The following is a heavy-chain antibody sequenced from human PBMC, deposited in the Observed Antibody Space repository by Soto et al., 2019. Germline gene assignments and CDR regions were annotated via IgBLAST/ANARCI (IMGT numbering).Heavy chain of an antibody. Sequence: GESLKISCNGSGYNVTSYWIGWVRQMPGKGLEWMGIIYPGDSDTRYSPSFQGQVTISADKSISTAYLQWSSLKASDTAMYYCAREKQQLAKYFDYWGQGTLVTVSS. CDR3: AREKQQLAKYFDY. D-gene: IGHD6-13*01. V-gene: IGHV5-51*01. CDR1: GYNVTSYW. CDR2: IYPGDSDT. J-gene: IGHJ4*02.